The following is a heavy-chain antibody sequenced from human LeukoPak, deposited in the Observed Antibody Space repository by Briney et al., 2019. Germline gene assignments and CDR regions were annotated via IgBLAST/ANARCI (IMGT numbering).Heavy chain of an antibody. CDR3: AKGPNFYSWRALDY. V-gene: IGHV3-23*01. CDR1: DSSFSSHD. CDR2: IAADDAS. Sequence: GGSLRLSCAASDSSFSSHDMSWVRQTSEKGLEWVSSIAADDASFYADSVRGRFTISRDKSQNILYLQMKSLRADDTAIYYCAKGPNFYSWRALDYWGQGSLVTVSS. J-gene: IGHJ4*02. D-gene: IGHD3-3*01.